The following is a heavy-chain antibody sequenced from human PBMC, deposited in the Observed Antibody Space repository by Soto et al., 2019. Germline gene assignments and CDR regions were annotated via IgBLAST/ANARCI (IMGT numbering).Heavy chain of an antibody. Sequence: PSETLSLTCTVSGGSISSSSYYWGWIRQPPGKGLEWLGRIYYNESPHYNPSLRSRVTISVDTSKNQFSLKVTSVTAADTAVYYCARLHGYCISSSCHGHYAMDVWGQGTTVTVSS. J-gene: IGHJ6*02. D-gene: IGHD2-2*01. CDR3: ARLHGYCISSSCHGHYAMDV. V-gene: IGHV4-39*01. CDR2: IYYNESP. CDR1: GGSISSSSYY.